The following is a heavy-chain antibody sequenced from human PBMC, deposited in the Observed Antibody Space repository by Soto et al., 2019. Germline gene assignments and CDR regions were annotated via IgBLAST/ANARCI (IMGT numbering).Heavy chain of an antibody. CDR3: ARGRKYDYDSSGYDAFDI. CDR2: MNPNSGNT. CDR1: GYTFTSYD. Sequence: ASVKFSCKASGYTFTSYDINWVRQATGQGLEWMGWMNPNSGNTGYAQKFQGRVTMTRNTSMSTAYMELSSLRSEDTGVYYCARGRKYDYDSSGYDAFDIWGQGTMVTVSS. J-gene: IGHJ3*02. D-gene: IGHD3-22*01. V-gene: IGHV1-8*01.